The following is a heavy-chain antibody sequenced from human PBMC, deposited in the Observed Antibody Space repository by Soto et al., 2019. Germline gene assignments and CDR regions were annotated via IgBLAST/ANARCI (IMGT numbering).Heavy chain of an antibody. Sequence: VQLVQSGAEEKKPGASVKVSCKASGYTFTSYAMHWVRQDPGQRLEWMGWINGGNGNTKYSQKFQGRVTITRDTSASTAYMELSSLRSEDTAVYYCARVSGWYHLDYWGQGTLVTVSS. D-gene: IGHD6-19*01. CDR1: GYTFTSYA. J-gene: IGHJ4*02. V-gene: IGHV1-3*05. CDR3: ARVSGWYHLDY. CDR2: INGGNGNT.